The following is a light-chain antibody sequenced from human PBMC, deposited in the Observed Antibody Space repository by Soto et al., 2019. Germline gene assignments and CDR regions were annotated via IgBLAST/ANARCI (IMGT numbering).Light chain of an antibody. CDR3: AAWDDSLSGRYV. CDR1: TSNIGSNY. J-gene: IGLJ1*01. CDR2: RNN. Sequence: QSVLTQPPSASGTPGQRVTISCSGSTSNIGSNYVYWYQQLPGTAPKLLIYRNNQRPSGVPDRFSGSKSGTSASLAISGLRSEDEAYYYCAAWDDSLSGRYVFGTGTKVTVL. V-gene: IGLV1-47*01.